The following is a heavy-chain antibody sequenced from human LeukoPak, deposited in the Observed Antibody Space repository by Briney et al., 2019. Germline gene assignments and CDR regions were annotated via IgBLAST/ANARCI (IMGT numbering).Heavy chain of an antibody. CDR1: GFTFSSYW. Sequence: QPGGSLKPSCAASGFTFSSYWMSWVRQAPGKGLEWVANIKQDGSEKYYVDSVKGRFTISRDNAKNSLYLQMNSLRAEDTAVYYCARVVVVPAAPYYYYGMDVWGQGTTVTVSS. V-gene: IGHV3-7*03. CDR2: IKQDGSEK. CDR3: ARVVVVPAAPYYYYGMDV. D-gene: IGHD2-2*01. J-gene: IGHJ6*02.